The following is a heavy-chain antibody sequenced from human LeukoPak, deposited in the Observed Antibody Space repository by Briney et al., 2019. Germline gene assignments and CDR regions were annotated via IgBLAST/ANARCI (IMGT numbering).Heavy chain of an antibody. CDR3: ARVAAAGTIDWFDP. J-gene: IGHJ5*02. CDR2: IYTSGST. D-gene: IGHD6-13*01. V-gene: IGHV4-4*07. Sequence: SETLSLTCTVSGGSISSYYRSWIRQPAGKGLEWIGRIYTSGSTNYNPSLKSRVTMSVDTSKNQFSLKLSSVTAADTAVYYCARVAAAGTIDWFDPWGQGTLVTVSS. CDR1: GGSISSYY.